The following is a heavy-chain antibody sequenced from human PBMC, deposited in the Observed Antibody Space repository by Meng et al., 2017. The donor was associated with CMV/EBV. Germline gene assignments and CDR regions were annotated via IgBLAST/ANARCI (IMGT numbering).Heavy chain of an antibody. J-gene: IGHJ4*01. CDR2: INSDGSST. Sequence: GGSLRLSCAASGFTFSSYWMHWVRQAPGKGLVWVSRINSDGSSTGYANSVKGRFTISRNNAKNTLYLQMNSLRAEDTAVYYCARGAHSGSYYFLDFSWPDYWGQGTLVTVSS. D-gene: IGHD1-26*01. CDR3: ARGAHSGSYYFLDFSWPDY. CDR1: GFTFSSYW. V-gene: IGHV3-74*01.